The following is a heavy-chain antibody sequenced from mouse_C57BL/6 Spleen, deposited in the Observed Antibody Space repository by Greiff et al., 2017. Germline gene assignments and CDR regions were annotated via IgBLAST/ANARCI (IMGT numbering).Heavy chain of an antibody. Sequence: EVMLVESGPELVKPGASVKMSCKASGYTFTDYNMHWVKQSHGKSLEWIGYINPNNGGTSYNQKFKGKATLTVNKSPSTAYMELRSLTSEDSAVYYCARSQYYGSSFDYWGQGTTLTVSS. CDR1: GYTFTDYN. D-gene: IGHD1-1*01. CDR2: INPNNGGT. V-gene: IGHV1-22*01. J-gene: IGHJ2*01. CDR3: ARSQYYGSSFDY.